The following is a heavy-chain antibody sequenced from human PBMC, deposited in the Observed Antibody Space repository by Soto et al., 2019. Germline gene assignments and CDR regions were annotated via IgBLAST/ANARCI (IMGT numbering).Heavy chain of an antibody. V-gene: IGHV4-31*03. Sequence: PSETLSLTCSVSGGSISSGGYYWSWIRQHPGKGLEWIGYLYNSGTTYYNPSLKSRITISIDTSKNQFSLKVNSVTAADTAVYYCARGSGKMFDRYYFGMDVWGQGTTVTVSS. D-gene: IGHD3-10*02. CDR1: GGSISSGGYY. J-gene: IGHJ6*02. CDR2: LYNSGTT. CDR3: ARGSGKMFDRYYFGMDV.